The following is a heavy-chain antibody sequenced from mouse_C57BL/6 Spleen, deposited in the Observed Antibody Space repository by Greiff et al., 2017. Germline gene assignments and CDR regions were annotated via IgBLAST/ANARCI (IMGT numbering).Heavy chain of an antibody. CDR2: IRNKANGYTT. Sequence: EVKLQESGGGLVQPGGSLSLSCAASGFTFTDYYMSWVRQPPGKALEWLGFIRNKANGYTTEYSAYVKGRFTISRDNSQSIHYLQMNALRAEDSATYYCARYTRALYAMDDWGQGTSVTVSS. J-gene: IGHJ4*01. CDR1: GFTFTDYY. V-gene: IGHV7-3*01. CDR3: ARYTRALYAMDD.